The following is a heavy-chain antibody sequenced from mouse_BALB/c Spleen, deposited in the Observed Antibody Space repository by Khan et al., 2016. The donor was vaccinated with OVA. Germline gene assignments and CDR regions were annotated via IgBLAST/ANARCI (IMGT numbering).Heavy chain of an antibody. J-gene: IGHJ2*01. Sequence: EVELVESGGGLVQPGGSLKLSCAASGFTFSSYGMSWVRQTPDKRLELVATINSNGGSTYYPDSVKGRFPISRDNAKNTLYLQMSSLKSEDTAMYYCARMARTINWGQGTTLTVSS. CDR1: GFTFSSYG. V-gene: IGHV5-6-3*01. CDR3: ARMARTIN. CDR2: INSNGGST.